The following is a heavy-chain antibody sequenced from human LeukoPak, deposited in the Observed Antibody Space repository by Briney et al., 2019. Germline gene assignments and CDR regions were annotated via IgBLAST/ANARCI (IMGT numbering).Heavy chain of an antibody. J-gene: IGHJ4*02. V-gene: IGHV3-53*01. CDR1: GFTVSNSY. Sequence: AGGSLRLSCVASGFTVSNSYMSWVRQAPGKGLEWVSVIYSGGSTYNADSVKGRFTISRDNSKNTLYLQMNSLRAEDTAVYYCARDQAGAGRDYWGQGTLVTVSS. D-gene: IGHD6-13*01. CDR2: IYSGGST. CDR3: ARDQAGAGRDY.